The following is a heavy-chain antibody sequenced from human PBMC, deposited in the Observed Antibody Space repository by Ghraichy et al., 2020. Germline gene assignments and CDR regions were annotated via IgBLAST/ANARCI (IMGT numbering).Heavy chain of an antibody. D-gene: IGHD3-22*01. CDR3: AKVTYYYDSSGTPTPAGFDY. Sequence: GESLNISCAASGFTFSSYAMSWVRQAPGKGLEWVSAISGSGGRTYYADSVKGRLTISRDNSKNTLYLQMNSLRAEDTAVYHCAKVTYYYDSSGTPTPAGFDYWGQGTLVTVSS. J-gene: IGHJ4*02. CDR1: GFTFSSYA. CDR2: ISGSGGRT. V-gene: IGHV3-23*01.